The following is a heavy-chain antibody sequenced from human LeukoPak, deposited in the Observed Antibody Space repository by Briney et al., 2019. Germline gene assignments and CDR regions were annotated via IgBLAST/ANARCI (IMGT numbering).Heavy chain of an antibody. CDR2: IYASGST. V-gene: IGHV4-61*02. CDR1: GGSISGGSFY. CDR3: AGSRYCSGGTCYATFDY. D-gene: IGHD2-15*01. J-gene: IGHJ4*02. Sequence: SQTLSLTCTVSGGSISGGSFYWTWIRQPAGKGLEWIGRIYASGSTNYNSSLKSRVTMSVDTSKNHFSLKPSSVTAADTALYYCAGSRYCSGGTCYATFDYWGQGTLVTVSS.